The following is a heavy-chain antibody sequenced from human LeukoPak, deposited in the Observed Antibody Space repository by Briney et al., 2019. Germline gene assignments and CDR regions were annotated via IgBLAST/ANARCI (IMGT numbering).Heavy chain of an antibody. CDR1: GYTFTSYG. D-gene: IGHD3-10*01. CDR2: ISAYNGNT. Sequence: GAAVKVSCKASGYTFTSYGISWVRQAPGQGLEWMGWISAYNGNTNYAQKLQGRVTMTTDTSTSTAYMELRSLRSDDTAVYYCARDRPWFGESPPVRLLQYYYGMDVWGQGTTVTVSS. J-gene: IGHJ6*02. V-gene: IGHV1-18*01. CDR3: ARDRPWFGESPPVRLLQYYYGMDV.